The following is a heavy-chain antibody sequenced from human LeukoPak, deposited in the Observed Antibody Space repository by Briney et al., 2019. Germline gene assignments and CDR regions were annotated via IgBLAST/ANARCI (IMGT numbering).Heavy chain of an antibody. D-gene: IGHD6-19*01. CDR3: AKEKQWLVTGGSNWFDP. CDR2: ISGSGGST. Sequence: GGSLRLSCAASGFTFSSYAMSWVRQAPGKGLEWVSAISGSGGSTYYADSVKGRFTISRDNSKNTLYLQMNSLRAEDTAVYYCAKEKQWLVTGGSNWFDPWGQGTLVTVSS. J-gene: IGHJ5*02. V-gene: IGHV3-23*01. CDR1: GFTFSSYA.